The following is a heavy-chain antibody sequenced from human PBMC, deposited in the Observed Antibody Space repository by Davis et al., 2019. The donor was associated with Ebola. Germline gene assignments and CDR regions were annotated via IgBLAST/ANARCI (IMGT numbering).Heavy chain of an antibody. D-gene: IGHD4-17*01. V-gene: IGHV1-3*01. CDR3: AGNSVTTRLDYYGMDV. J-gene: IGHJ6*02. Sequence: AASVKVSCKASGYTFTRFAIHWVRQARGQRLEWMGWINAGNGNTIYSQNFQGRVTITRDTPASTVYMELSSLRSEDTAVYYCAGNSVTTRLDYYGMDVWGQGTTVTVSS. CDR2: INAGNGNT. CDR1: GYTFTRFA.